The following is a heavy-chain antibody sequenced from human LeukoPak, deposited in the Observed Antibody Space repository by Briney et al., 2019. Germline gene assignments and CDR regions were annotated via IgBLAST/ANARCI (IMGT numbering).Heavy chain of an antibody. CDR3: ARPARRYSSPSATDY. Sequence: SETLSLTCAVYGGSFSGYYWSWIRQPPGKGLEWIGEINHSGSTNYNPSLKSRVTISVDTSKNQFSLKLSSVTAAHTAVYYCARPARRYSSPSATDYWGQGTLVTVSS. V-gene: IGHV4-34*01. CDR1: GGSFSGYY. CDR2: INHSGST. D-gene: IGHD5-18*01. J-gene: IGHJ4*02.